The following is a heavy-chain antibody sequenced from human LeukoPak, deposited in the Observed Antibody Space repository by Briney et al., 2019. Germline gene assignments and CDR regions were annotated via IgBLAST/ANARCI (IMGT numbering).Heavy chain of an antibody. D-gene: IGHD5-18*01. CDR2: INAGNGNT. CDR1: GYTFTSYA. V-gene: IGHV1-3*03. CDR3: ARGLGRTAMVTRGGVRFDY. Sequence: GASVKVSCKASGYTFTSYAMHWVRQAPGQRLEWMGWINAGNGNTKYSQEFQGRVTITRDTSASTAYMELSSLRSEDTAVYYCARGLGRTAMVTRGGVRFDYWGQGTLVTVSS. J-gene: IGHJ4*02.